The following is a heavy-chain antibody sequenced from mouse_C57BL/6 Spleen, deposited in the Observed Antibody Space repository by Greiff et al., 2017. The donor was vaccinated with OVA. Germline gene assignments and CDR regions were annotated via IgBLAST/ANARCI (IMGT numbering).Heavy chain of an antibody. J-gene: IGHJ2*01. CDR3: ARTGPFYYFDY. D-gene: IGHD4-1*01. V-gene: IGHV3-6*01. Sequence: EVHLVESGPGLVKPSQSLSLTCSVTGYSITSGYYWNWIRQFPGNKLEWMGYISYDGSNNYNPSLKNRISITRDTSKNQFFLKLNSVTTEDTATYYCARTGPFYYFDYWGQGTTLTVSS. CDR2: ISYDGSN. CDR1: GYSITSGYY.